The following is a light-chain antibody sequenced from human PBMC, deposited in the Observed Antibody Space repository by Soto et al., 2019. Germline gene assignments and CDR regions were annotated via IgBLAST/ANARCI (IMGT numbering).Light chain of an antibody. Sequence: EKVMTQSPATLSVSPGERVTLSCRASQSVRRNLAWYQQKPGQAPRLLIYGASTRATDIPARFSGSGSGTEFTLTISSLQSEDSAVYYCQQYDNWPPYTFGQGTKLEIK. CDR1: QSVRRN. CDR2: GAS. J-gene: IGKJ2*01. CDR3: QQYDNWPPYT. V-gene: IGKV3-15*01.